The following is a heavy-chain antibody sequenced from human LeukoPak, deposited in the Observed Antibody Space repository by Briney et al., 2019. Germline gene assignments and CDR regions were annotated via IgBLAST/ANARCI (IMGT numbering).Heavy chain of an antibody. CDR1: EFTFSNYW. V-gene: IGHV3-74*01. J-gene: IGHJ4*02. CDR2: ISRDGSST. D-gene: IGHD6-13*01. CDR3: GRGGKVEQLVLAR. Sequence: WGSLRLSCAASEFTFSNYWMHWVRQAPGKGLVWVSRISRDGSSTSYADPVKGRFTISRDNAKNTVYLQMNSLRAEDTAVYYCGRGGKVEQLVLARWGQGSLVTVSS.